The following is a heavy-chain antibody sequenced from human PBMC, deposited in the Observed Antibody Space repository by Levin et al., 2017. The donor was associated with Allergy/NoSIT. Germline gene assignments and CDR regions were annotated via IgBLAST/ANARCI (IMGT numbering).Heavy chain of an antibody. CDR2: LNSDGTST. CDR1: GFTFSSYW. CDR3: ARNHAAAGDY. J-gene: IGHJ4*02. Sequence: GGSLRLSCAASGFTFSSYWMHWVRQAPGKGLVWVSRLNSDGTSTTYADSVKGRFTISRDNAKNTLYLQMNSLRAEDTAVYYCARNHAAAGDYWGQGTLVTVSS. V-gene: IGHV3-74*01. D-gene: IGHD6-13*01.